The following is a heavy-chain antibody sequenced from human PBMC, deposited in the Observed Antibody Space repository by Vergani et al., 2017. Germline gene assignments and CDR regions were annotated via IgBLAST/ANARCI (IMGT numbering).Heavy chain of an antibody. Sequence: EVQLVESGGGLVQPGGSLSLSCAASGFTFSSYEMNWVRQAPGKGLEWVSYISSSGSTIYYADSVKGRFTISRDNAKNSLYLQMNSLRAEDTAVYYCARVYCTNGVCYTGDYWYFDLWGRGTLVTVSS. CDR3: ARVYCTNGVCYTGDYWYFDL. CDR2: ISSSGSTI. D-gene: IGHD2-8*01. CDR1: GFTFSSYE. J-gene: IGHJ2*01. V-gene: IGHV3-48*03.